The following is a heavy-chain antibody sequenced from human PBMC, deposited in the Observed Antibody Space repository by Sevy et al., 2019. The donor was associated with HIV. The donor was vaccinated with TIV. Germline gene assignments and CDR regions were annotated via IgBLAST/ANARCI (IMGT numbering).Heavy chain of an antibody. CDR1: GGSFSGYY. J-gene: IGHJ3*02. CDR2: INHSGST. CDR3: ARHCGSTSCSHAFDI. D-gene: IGHD2-2*01. V-gene: IGHV4-34*01. Sequence: SETLSLTCAVYGGSFSGYYWSWIRQPPGKGLEWIGEINHSGSTNYNPSLKIRVTISVDTSKNQFALKLSSVTAADTALYYCARHCGSTSCSHAFDIWGQGTMVTVSS.